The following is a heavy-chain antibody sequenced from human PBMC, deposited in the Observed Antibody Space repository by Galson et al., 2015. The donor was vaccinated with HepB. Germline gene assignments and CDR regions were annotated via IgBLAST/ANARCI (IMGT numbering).Heavy chain of an antibody. CDR2: IIPIFGTA. CDR1: GGTFSSYA. D-gene: IGHD3-22*01. V-gene: IGHV1-69*13. J-gene: IGHJ3*02. Sequence: SVKVSCKASGGTFSSYAISWVRQAPGQGLEWMGGIIPIFGTANYAQKFQGRVTITADESTSTAYMELSSLRSEDTAVYHCARDHAYDSSGYYAAFDIWGQGTMVTVSS. CDR3: ARDHAYDSSGYYAAFDI.